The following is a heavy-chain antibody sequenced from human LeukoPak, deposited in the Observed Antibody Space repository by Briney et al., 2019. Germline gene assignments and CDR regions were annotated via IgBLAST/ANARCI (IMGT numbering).Heavy chain of an antibody. Sequence: GGSLRLSCAASGFTFDDYAMHWVRQAPGKGLEWVSGISWNSGSIGYADSVKGRFTISRDNAKNSLYLQMNSLRAEDTALYYCAKDNSEAFDYWGQGTLVTVSS. CDR3: AKDNSEAFDY. V-gene: IGHV3-9*01. D-gene: IGHD4-11*01. CDR2: ISWNSGSI. J-gene: IGHJ4*02. CDR1: GFTFDDYA.